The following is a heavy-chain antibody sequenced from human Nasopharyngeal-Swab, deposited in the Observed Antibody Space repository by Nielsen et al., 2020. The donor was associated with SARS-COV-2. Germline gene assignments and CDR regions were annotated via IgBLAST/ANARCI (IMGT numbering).Heavy chain of an antibody. Sequence: RQPTGKGLEWVSVIYSGGSTYYADSVKGRFTISRDNSKNTLYLQMNSLRAEDTAVYYCASSHDFWSGSPYYYYGMDVWGQGTTVTVSS. V-gene: IGHV3-53*01. D-gene: IGHD3-3*01. CDR2: IYSGGST. CDR3: ASSHDFWSGSPYYYYGMDV. J-gene: IGHJ6*02.